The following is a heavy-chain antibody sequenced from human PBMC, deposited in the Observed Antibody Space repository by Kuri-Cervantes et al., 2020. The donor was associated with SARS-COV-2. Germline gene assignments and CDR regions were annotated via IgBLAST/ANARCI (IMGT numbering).Heavy chain of an antibody. V-gene: IGHV3-74*01. Sequence: GGSLRLSCAASGFTFSSYWMHWVRQAPGKGLVWVSRINSDGSSTSYADSVKGRFTISRDNSKNTLYLQMNSLRAEDTAVYYCAKDRSSSWHLNWFDPRGQGTLVTVSS. CDR3: AKDRSSSWHLNWFDP. CDR1: GFTFSSYW. J-gene: IGHJ5*02. CDR2: INSDGSST. D-gene: IGHD6-13*01.